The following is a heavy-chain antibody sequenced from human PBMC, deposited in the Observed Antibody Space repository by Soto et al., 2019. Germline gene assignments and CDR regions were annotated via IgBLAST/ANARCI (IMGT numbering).Heavy chain of an antibody. V-gene: IGHV1-69*13. CDR1: GGTFSCCA. CDR3: ARDQRGYFDY. CDR2: IIPIFGTA. Sequence: SGVKLACKSSGGTFSCCAISWVRQAPGQGLEWMGGIIPIFGTANDAQKLQGRVTITADESTSTAYMELSSLRSEDTALYYCARDQRGYFDYWGQGTLVTVSS. J-gene: IGHJ4*02. D-gene: IGHD1-26*01.